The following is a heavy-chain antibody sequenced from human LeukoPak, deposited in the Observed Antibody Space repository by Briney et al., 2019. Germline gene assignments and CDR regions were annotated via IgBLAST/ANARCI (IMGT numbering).Heavy chain of an antibody. CDR3: ARVPGGMEWSDFDY. Sequence: GSLRLSCEASGFTFSHFSMHWVRQAPGKGLEWVSSISSSSSDIYYADSVKGRFTISRDNIKNSLYLQMNSLRAEDTAVYYCARVPGGMEWSDFDYWGQGTLVTVSS. D-gene: IGHD3-3*01. J-gene: IGHJ4*02. CDR2: ISSSSSDI. CDR1: GFTFSHFS. V-gene: IGHV3-21*06.